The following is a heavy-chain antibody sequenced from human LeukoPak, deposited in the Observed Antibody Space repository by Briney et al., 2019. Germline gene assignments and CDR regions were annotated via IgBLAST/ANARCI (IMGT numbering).Heavy chain of an antibody. CDR3: ARGGYSYGYMGYSDY. V-gene: IGHV1-18*01. CDR2: ISAYTGNT. J-gene: IGHJ4*02. Sequence: ASVKVSCKASGYTFNYYGISWVRQAPGQGLEWMGWISAYTGNTDYAQKFQGRVTMTTDTSTSTAYMELRSLRSDDTAVYYCARGGYSYGYMGYSDYWGRGTLVTVSS. D-gene: IGHD5-18*01. CDR1: GYTFNYYG.